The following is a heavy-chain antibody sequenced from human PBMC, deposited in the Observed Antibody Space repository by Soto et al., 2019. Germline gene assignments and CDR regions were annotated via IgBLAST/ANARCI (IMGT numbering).Heavy chain of an antibody. J-gene: IGHJ6*02. D-gene: IGHD2-2*01. CDR1: GFTFSSYS. CDR3: ARDVQPPPPQLTTPLLYYYYGMDV. V-gene: IGHV3-21*01. Sequence: LRLSCAASGFTFSSYSMNWVRQAPGKGLEWVSSISSSSSYIYYADSVKGRFTISRDNAKNSLYLQMNSLRAEDTAVYYCARDVQPPPPQLTTPLLYYYYGMDVWGQGTTVTVSS. CDR2: ISSSSSYI.